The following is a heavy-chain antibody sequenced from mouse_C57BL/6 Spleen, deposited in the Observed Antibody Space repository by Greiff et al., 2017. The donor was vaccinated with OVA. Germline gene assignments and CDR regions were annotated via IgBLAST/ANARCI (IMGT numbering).Heavy chain of an antibody. CDR1: GYAFSSSW. Sequence: QVQLKESGPELVKPGASVKISCKASGYAFSSSWMNWVKQRPGKGLEWIGRIYPGDGDTNYNGKFKGKATLTADKSSSTAYMQLSSLTSEDSAVYFCARWDTGASFDYWGQGTTLTVSS. V-gene: IGHV1-82*01. J-gene: IGHJ2*01. CDR3: ARWDTGASFDY. D-gene: IGHD6-1*01. CDR2: IYPGDGDT.